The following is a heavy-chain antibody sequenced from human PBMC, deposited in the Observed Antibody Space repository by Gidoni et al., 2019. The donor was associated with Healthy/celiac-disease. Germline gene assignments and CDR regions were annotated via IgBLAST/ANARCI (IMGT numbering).Heavy chain of an antibody. CDR2: ISGSGGST. Sequence: EVQLLESGGGLVQPGGSLRLSCAASGFTFSSYAMSWVRQAPGTGLEWVSAISGSGGSTYYADSVKGRFTISRDNSKNTLYLQMNSLRAEDTAVYYCAKAQRLPPRSYYFDYWGQGTLVTVSS. D-gene: IGHD5-18*01. V-gene: IGHV3-23*01. CDR1: GFTFSSYA. J-gene: IGHJ4*02. CDR3: AKAQRLPPRSYYFDY.